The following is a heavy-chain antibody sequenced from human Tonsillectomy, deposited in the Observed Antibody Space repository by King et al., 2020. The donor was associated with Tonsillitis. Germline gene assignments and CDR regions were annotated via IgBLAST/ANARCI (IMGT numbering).Heavy chain of an antibody. CDR2: INSDGSST. Sequence: VQLVESGGGLVQPGGSLRLSCAASGFTFSSYWMHWVRQAPGKGLVWVSRINSDGSSTSYADSVKGRFTISRDNAKNTLYLQMNSLRAEDTAVYYCASEPKDQMVYAGMNSYYYYYYGMDVWGQGTTVTVSS. J-gene: IGHJ6*02. CDR1: GFTFSSYW. CDR3: ASEPKDQMVYAGMNSYYYYYYGMDV. D-gene: IGHD2-8*01. V-gene: IGHV3-74*01.